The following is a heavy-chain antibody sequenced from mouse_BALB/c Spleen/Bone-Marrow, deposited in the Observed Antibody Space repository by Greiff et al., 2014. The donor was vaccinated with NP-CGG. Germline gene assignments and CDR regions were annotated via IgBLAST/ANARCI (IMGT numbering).Heavy chain of an antibody. Sequence: EVKLVESGGGLVKPGGSLKLSCAASGFTFSSYAMSWVRQTPEKRLEWVAGISSGGSYTCYPDSVKERFTISRDNAKNTLYLQMSSLRSEDTAMYYCARRRSDLNYFDYWGQGTTLTVSS. D-gene: IGHD2-14*01. J-gene: IGHJ2*01. CDR1: GFTFSSYA. CDR2: ISSGGSYT. CDR3: ARRRSDLNYFDY. V-gene: IGHV5-9-3*01.